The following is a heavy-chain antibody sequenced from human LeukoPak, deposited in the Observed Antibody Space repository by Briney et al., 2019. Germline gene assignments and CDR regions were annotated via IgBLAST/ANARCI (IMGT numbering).Heavy chain of an antibody. CDR2: ISGGGDIT. D-gene: IGHD3-3*01. J-gene: IGHJ4*02. V-gene: IGHV3-23*01. Sequence: HAGGSLRLSCAASGFTFSTYAMSWVRQAPGKGLEWVSAISGGGDITYYADSVKGRFTISSDNSKNTLYLQMTSLSAEHTAVYYCAKVKILGVLISPDFDYWGQGTLVTVSS. CDR1: GFTFSTYA. CDR3: AKVKILGVLISPDFDY.